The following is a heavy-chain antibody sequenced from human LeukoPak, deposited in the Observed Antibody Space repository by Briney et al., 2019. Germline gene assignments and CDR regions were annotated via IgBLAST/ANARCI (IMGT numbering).Heavy chain of an antibody. CDR2: IYEAGNT. CDR3: AREMSGSNDAFDI. Sequence: GGSLRLSCAASGFTLSTYDMHWVRHVTGEALEWVSMIYEAGNTYYTGSVKGRFTISRENAKNSLYLQMHGLTAGDTAVYYCAREMSGSNDAFDIWGPGTMVTVSS. V-gene: IGHV3-13*01. D-gene: IGHD3-10*01. J-gene: IGHJ3*02. CDR1: GFTLSTYD.